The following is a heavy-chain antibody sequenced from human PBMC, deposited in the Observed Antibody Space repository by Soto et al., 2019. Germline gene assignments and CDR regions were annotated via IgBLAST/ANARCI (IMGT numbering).Heavy chain of an antibody. J-gene: IGHJ4*02. CDR2: IWYDGSNK. CDR1: GFSFSSYG. CDR3: ASPSCGGDCYLDY. D-gene: IGHD2-21*02. V-gene: IGHV3-33*01. Sequence: PGGSLRLSWAASGFSFSSYGMHWVRQAPGKVLEWVAVIWYDGSNKYYADSVKGRCTISRDNSMNTLYLQMKSLRAEDTAVYYCASPSCGGDCYLDYWGPGALATVSS.